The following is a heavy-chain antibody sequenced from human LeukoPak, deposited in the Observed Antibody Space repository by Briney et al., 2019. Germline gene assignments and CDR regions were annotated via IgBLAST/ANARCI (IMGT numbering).Heavy chain of an antibody. CDR2: ISSSGSTI. CDR1: GFTFSDYY. D-gene: IGHD4/OR15-4a*01. J-gene: IGHJ4*02. V-gene: IGHV3-11*01. Sequence: PGGSLRLSCAASGFTFSDYYMSWIRQAPGKGLEWVSYISSSGSTIYYADSVKGRFTISRDNSKNTLYLQMNSLRAEDTAVYYCARRAGAYSHPYDYWGQGTLVTVSS. CDR3: ARRAGAYSHPYDY.